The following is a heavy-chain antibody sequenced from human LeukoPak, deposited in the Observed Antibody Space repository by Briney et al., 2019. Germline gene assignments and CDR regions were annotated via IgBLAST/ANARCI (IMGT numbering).Heavy chain of an antibody. CDR2: IYYSGST. CDR3: ARRYCSGGSCSVDY. CDR1: GGSISSSSYY. D-gene: IGHD2-15*01. V-gene: IGHV4-39*01. J-gene: IGHJ4*02. Sequence: SETLSLTCTVSGGSISSSSYYWDWIRQPPGKGLEWIGSIYYSGSTYYNPSLKSRVTISVDTSKNQFSLKLSSVTAADTAVYYCARRYCSGGSCSVDYWGQGTLVTVSS.